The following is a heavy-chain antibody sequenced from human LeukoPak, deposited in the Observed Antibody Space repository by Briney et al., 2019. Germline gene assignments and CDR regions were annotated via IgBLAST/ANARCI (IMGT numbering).Heavy chain of an antibody. CDR1: GGSISSSSYY. CDR3: ARGYCSSTSCATDFDY. Sequence: PSETLSLTCTVSGGSISSSSYYWGWSRQPPGKGLEWIGYIYYSGSTNYNPSLKSRVTISVDTSKNQFSLKLSSVTAADTAVYYCARGYCSSTSCATDFDYWGQGTLVTVSS. V-gene: IGHV4-61*05. D-gene: IGHD2-2*01. CDR2: IYYSGST. J-gene: IGHJ4*02.